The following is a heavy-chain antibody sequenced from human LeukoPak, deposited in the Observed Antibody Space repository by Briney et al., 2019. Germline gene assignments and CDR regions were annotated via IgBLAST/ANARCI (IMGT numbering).Heavy chain of an antibody. J-gene: IGHJ4*02. CDR1: GFTFSSYA. Sequence: GGSLRLSCAASGFTFSSYAMHWVRQAPGKGLEWVAVISYDGSNKYYADSVKGRFTISRDNSKNTLYLQMNSLRAEDTAVYYCARDEFEWRDCYDSSGYQDFDYWGQGTLVTVSS. D-gene: IGHD3-22*01. V-gene: IGHV3-30-3*01. CDR2: ISYDGSNK. CDR3: ARDEFEWRDCYDSSGYQDFDY.